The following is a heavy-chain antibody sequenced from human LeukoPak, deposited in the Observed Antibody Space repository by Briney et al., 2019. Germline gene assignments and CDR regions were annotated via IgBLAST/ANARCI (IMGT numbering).Heavy chain of an antibody. CDR3: ARRGADTFLIDS. CDR2: IYPGDSHA. CDR1: GYNFYRYW. J-gene: IGHJ4*02. Sequence: GESLKISCMGSGYNFYRYWIRWVRQMPGRGLEGVGVIYPGDSHAIYSPSFQGHVTLSADKSINTAYLQWSGLTTSDTAMYYCARRGADTFLIDSWGQGTLVTVPS. D-gene: IGHD5-18*01. V-gene: IGHV5-51*01.